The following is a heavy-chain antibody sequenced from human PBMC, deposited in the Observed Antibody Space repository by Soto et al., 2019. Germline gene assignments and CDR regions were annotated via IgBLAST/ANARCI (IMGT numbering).Heavy chain of an antibody. D-gene: IGHD6-13*01. CDR3: ARGYRQSGYMSSWVFDY. V-gene: IGHV4-31*03. J-gene: IGHJ4*02. Sequence: QVQLQESGPGLVKPSQTLSLICTVSGGSINSGGYYWNWIRQHPGKGLEWLGYIFYSGSTYYNPFLRRRLTISADASENPFSLNLSSVPASDTDVYFCARGYRQSGYMSSWVFDYWVQGTLVNVSS. CDR1: GGSINSGGYY. CDR2: IFYSGST.